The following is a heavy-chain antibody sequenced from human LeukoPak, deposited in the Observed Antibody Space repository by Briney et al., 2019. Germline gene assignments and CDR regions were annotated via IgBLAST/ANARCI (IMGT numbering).Heavy chain of an antibody. J-gene: IGHJ3*02. CDR3: AGVPQRWLQLQGAFDI. Sequence: PSETLSLTCAVYGGSFSGYYWSWIRQPPGKGLEWIGEINHSGSTNYNPSLKSRVTISVDTSKNQFSLKLSSVTAADTAVYYCAGVPQRWLQLQGAFDIWGQGTMVTVSS. D-gene: IGHD5-24*01. V-gene: IGHV4-34*01. CDR1: GGSFSGYY. CDR2: INHSGST.